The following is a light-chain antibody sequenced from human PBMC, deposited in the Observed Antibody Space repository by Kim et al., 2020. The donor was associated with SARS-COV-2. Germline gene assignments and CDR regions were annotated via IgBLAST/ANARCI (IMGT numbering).Light chain of an antibody. CDR3: QQYNNWPSG. CDR2: GAS. Sequence: EIVMTQSPATLSVSPGERATLSCRASQSVSSNLAWYQQKPGQAPRLLIYGASTRATGIPARFSGSGSGTEFTLTISSLQSEDFAVYYCQQYNNWPSGFGQGTKVDIK. CDR1: QSVSSN. J-gene: IGKJ1*01. V-gene: IGKV3-15*01.